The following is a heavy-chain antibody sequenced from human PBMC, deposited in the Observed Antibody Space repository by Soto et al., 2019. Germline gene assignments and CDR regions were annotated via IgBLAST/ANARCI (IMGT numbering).Heavy chain of an antibody. J-gene: IGHJ4*02. Sequence: QVQLVQSGAEVKKPGASVKVSCKTSGYTFTSYHISWVRQAPGQGLEWKGWISAYNTNTNYAQKFQGRVTMTTDTLTSTTYMELRSLRSDDTAVYYCARDTPPTDYWGQGTLVTVSS. CDR1: GYTFTSYH. CDR2: ISAYNTNT. V-gene: IGHV1-18*01. CDR3: ARDTPPTDY.